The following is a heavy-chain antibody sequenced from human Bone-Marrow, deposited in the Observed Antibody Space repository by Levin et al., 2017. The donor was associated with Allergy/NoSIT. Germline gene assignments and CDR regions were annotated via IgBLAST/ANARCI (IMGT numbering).Heavy chain of an antibody. Sequence: SQTLSLTCAVSGGSISSGGYSWSWIRQPPGKGLEWIGYIYHSGSTYYNPSLKSRVTISVDRSKNQFSLKLSSVTAADTAVYYCASLSYSSGWYTFDYWGQGTLVTVSS. J-gene: IGHJ4*02. CDR3: ASLSYSSGWYTFDY. V-gene: IGHV4-30-2*01. CDR2: IYHSGST. CDR1: GGSISSGGYS. D-gene: IGHD6-19*01.